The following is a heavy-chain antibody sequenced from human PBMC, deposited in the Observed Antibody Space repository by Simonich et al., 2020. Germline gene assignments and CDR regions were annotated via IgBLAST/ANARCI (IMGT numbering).Heavy chain of an antibody. Sequence: EVQLVESGGGLVKPGWSPRLSCAASGFTFSSYSRNWVRQAPGEGLGWGYAIRSSSMYIYNAASVKGRITISRDNAKNSLYLQMNSLRAEDTAVYYCARDVDTAMVFDYWGQGTLVTVSS. D-gene: IGHD5-18*01. J-gene: IGHJ4*02. CDR3: ARDVDTAMVFDY. CDR2: IRSSSMYI. CDR1: GFTFSSYS. V-gene: IGHV3-21*01.